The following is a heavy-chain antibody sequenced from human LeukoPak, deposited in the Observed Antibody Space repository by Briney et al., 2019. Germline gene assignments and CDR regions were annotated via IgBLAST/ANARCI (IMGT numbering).Heavy chain of an antibody. V-gene: IGHV3-30*18. D-gene: IGHD1-26*01. J-gene: IGHJ4*02. CDR3: AKLEANGELPYFDY. CDR1: EFTFSSYA. CDR2: ISYDGSNK. Sequence: GGSLRLSRAASEFTFSSYAMHWVRQAPGKGLEWVAVISYDGSNKYYADSVKGRFTISRDNSKNTLYLQMNSLRAEDTAVYYCAKLEANGELPYFDYWGQGTLVTVSS.